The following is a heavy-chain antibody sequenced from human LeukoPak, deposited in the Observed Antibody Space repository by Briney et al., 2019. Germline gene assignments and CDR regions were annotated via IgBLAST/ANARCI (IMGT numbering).Heavy chain of an antibody. J-gene: IGHJ4*02. CDR2: ISGSGDST. D-gene: IGHD3-10*01. CDR1: GFSLNNYD. V-gene: IGHV3-23*01. CDR3: ARDRSPGY. Sequence: PGGSLRLSCAASGFSLNNYDMTWIRQAPGKGLEWVSGISGSGDSTYYADSVRGRFTISRDNSKNTLYLQMNSLRAEDTAVYYCARDRSPGYWGQGTLVTVSS.